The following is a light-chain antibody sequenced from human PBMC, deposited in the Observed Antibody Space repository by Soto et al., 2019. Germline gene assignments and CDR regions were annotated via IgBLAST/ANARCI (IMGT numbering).Light chain of an antibody. CDR3: QQYTNWPLT. CDR1: QSVYSN. V-gene: IGKV3-15*01. J-gene: IGKJ4*01. CDR2: DAS. Sequence: EIVMTQSPVTLSVSPGEGVTLSCRASQSVYSNLAWYQQKPGQAPRLLIYDASARAPDTPARFSGSGSGTDFTLTVSRLQSEDFAVYYCQQYTNWPLTCGGGTRVEIK.